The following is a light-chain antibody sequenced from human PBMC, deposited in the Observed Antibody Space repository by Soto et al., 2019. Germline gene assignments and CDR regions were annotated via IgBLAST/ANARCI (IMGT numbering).Light chain of an antibody. CDR3: QQYLHVLT. CDR1: QDIRNH. Sequence: DIQMTQSPSSLSASVGDRITITCQASQDIRNHLNWYQQKPGKAPKILICDASNLEAGVPSRFGGSGSGTDFTFTISSLQPEDIATYYCQQYLHVLTFGGGTKVEIK. CDR2: DAS. V-gene: IGKV1-33*01. J-gene: IGKJ4*01.